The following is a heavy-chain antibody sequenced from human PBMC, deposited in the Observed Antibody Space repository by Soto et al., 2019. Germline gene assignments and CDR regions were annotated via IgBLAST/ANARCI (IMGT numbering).Heavy chain of an antibody. CDR1: GGSISSYY. CDR2: IYYSGSN. D-gene: IGHD2-21*02. J-gene: IGHJ4*02. V-gene: IGHV4-59*01. Sequence: SETLSLTCTVSGGSISSYYWSWIRQPPGKGLEWIGDIYYSGSNNYNPSLKNRVTISVDTSKNQFSLKLSSVTAADTAVYYCSRTGSGDCYYFDYWGQGTLVTVSS. CDR3: SRTGSGDCYYFDY.